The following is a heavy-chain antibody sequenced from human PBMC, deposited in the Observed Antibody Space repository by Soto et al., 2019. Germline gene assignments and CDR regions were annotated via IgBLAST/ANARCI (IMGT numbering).Heavy chain of an antibody. Sequence: SETLSLTCTVSGGSIGSYYWSWIRQSPGKGLEWIGYIYYTGTINYNPSLKSRVAMSVDTSRNQVSLNLTSVTAADTAFYYCATIAAAGPSYWGQGTLVTVSS. CDR3: ATIAAAGPSY. J-gene: IGHJ4*02. D-gene: IGHD6-13*01. CDR2: IYYTGTI. CDR1: GGSIGSYY. V-gene: IGHV4-59*01.